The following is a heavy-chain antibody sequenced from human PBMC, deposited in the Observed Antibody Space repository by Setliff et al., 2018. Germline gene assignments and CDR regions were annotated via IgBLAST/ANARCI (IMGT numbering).Heavy chain of an antibody. D-gene: IGHD3-22*01. V-gene: IGHV3-74*01. CDR3: AKGAFSGSYYFDY. CDR2: VNSDGSST. J-gene: IGHJ4*02. CDR1: GFTFVNYW. Sequence: GGSLRLSCAASGFTFVNYWMHWVRQAPGKGLVWVSRVNSDGSSTIYADSVKGRFTMSRDNSKNTLYLQMNSLRAEDTAVYYCAKGAFSGSYYFDYWGQGTLVTVSS.